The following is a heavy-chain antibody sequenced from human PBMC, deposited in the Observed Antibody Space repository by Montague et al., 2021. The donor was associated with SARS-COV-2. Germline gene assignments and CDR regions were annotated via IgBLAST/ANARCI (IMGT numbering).Heavy chain of an antibody. V-gene: IGHV4-34*01. CDR1: GGSFSGYY. CDR3: TREGYQVLWSDYYYYGMDV. Sequence: SETLSLTCAVYGGSFSGYYWSWIRQPPGKGLEWIGKINHSGSTNYNPSLKSRVTISVDTSKNQFSLKLSSVTAADTAVYYCTREGYQVLWSDYYYYGMDVWGQGTMVTVSS. D-gene: IGHD2-2*01. J-gene: IGHJ6*02. CDR2: INHSGST.